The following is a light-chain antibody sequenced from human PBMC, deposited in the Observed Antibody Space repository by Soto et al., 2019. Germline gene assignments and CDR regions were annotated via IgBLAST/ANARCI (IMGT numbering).Light chain of an antibody. Sequence: EIVLTQSPATVSLSPGDRATLSCGASQSVSNNYLAWYQQKPGLAPRLLIYDASYRANGIPDRFSGSGSGTDFTLTISSLQPDDFATYYCQHYNSYSEAFGQRTKVDIK. J-gene: IGKJ1*01. CDR1: QSVSNNY. CDR2: DAS. CDR3: QHYNSYSEA. V-gene: IGKV3D-20*01.